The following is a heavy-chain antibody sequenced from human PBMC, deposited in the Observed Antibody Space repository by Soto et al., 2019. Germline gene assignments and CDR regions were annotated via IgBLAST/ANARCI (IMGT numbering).Heavy chain of an antibody. CDR2: IYPGDSDT. CDR3: ARTLGYSSGWYDYYYYGMDV. CDR1: GYSFTSYW. J-gene: IGHJ6*02. Sequence: PGESLKISCKGSGYSFTSYWIGWVRQMPGKGLEWMGIIYPGDSDTRYSPSFQGQVTISADKSISTAYLQWSSLKASDTAMYYCARTLGYSSGWYDYYYYGMDVWGQGTTVTVSS. D-gene: IGHD6-19*01. V-gene: IGHV5-51*01.